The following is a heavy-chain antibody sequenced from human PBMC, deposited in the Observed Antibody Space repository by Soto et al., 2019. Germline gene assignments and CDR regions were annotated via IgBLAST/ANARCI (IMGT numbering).Heavy chain of an antibody. CDR1: GGTFSTSA. CDR2: IMPVFATP. D-gene: IGHD3-3*02. V-gene: IGHV1-69*12. Sequence: QVQLMQSGAEVKKPGSSVKVSSKASGGTFSTSAISWVRQAPGEGLEWVGGIMPVFATPDYAQKFQGRVTISADEYTTTAYLELTSLTTDDTAVYYCARDKDRQQLGGNYYYILDVWGQGTAITVSS. CDR3: ARDKDRQQLGGNYYYILDV. J-gene: IGHJ6*02.